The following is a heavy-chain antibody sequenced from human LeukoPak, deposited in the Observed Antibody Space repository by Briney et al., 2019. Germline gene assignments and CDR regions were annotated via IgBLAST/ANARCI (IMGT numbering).Heavy chain of an antibody. CDR3: ARVPLSSSSSEVRDY. J-gene: IGHJ4*02. V-gene: IGHV1-24*01. CDR1: GYTLTELS. CDR2: FDPEDGET. Sequence: GASVKVSCKVSGYTLTELSMHWVRQAPGKGLEWMGGFDPEDGETIYAQKLQGRVTMTTDTSTSTAYMELRSLRSDDTAVYYCARVPLSSSSSEVRDYWGQGTLVTVSS. D-gene: IGHD6-6*01.